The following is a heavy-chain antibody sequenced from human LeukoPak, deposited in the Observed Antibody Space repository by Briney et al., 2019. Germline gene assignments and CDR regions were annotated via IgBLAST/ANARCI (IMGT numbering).Heavy chain of an antibody. CDR3: AKEPRIAVAGHHDY. CDR1: GFTFSSYA. V-gene: IGHV3-30*04. J-gene: IGHJ4*02. CDR2: ISYDGSNK. D-gene: IGHD6-19*01. Sequence: GRSLRLSCAASGFTFSSYAMHWVRQAPGKGLEWVAVISYDGSNKYYADSVKGRFTISRDNSKNTLYLQMNSLRAEDTAVYYCAKEPRIAVAGHHDYWGQGTLVTVSS.